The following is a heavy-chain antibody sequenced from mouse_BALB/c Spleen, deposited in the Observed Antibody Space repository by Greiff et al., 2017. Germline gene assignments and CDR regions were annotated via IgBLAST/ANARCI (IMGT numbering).Heavy chain of an antibody. Sequence: VQLQQSGTVLARPGASVKMSCKASGYTFTSYWMHWVKQRPGQGLEWIGAIYPGNSDTSYNQKFKGKAKLTAVTSTSTAYMELSSLTNEDSAVYYCTTIYYDYDEAWFAYWGQGTLVTVSA. V-gene: IGHV1-5*01. D-gene: IGHD2-4*01. J-gene: IGHJ3*01. CDR2: IYPGNSDT. CDR3: TTIYYDYDEAWFAY. CDR1: GYTFTSYW.